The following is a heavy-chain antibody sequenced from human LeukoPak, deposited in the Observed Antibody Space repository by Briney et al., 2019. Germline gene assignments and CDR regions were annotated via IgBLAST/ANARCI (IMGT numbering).Heavy chain of an antibody. J-gene: IGHJ4*02. CDR1: GFTFSNYV. D-gene: IGHD6-19*01. Sequence: GGSLRLSCAASGFTFSNYVMSWVRQAPGKGLEWVSAIGGGATTYYADYVKGRFTISRDNSKNTLYLQMNSLRAEDTAIYYCAKAGRLQAVAGWIDGWGQGTLVTVS. CDR3: AKAGRLQAVAGWIDG. V-gene: IGHV3-23*01. CDR2: IGGGATT.